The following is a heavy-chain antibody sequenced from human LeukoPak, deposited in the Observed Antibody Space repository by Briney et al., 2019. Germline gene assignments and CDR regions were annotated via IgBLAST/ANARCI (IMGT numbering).Heavy chain of an antibody. D-gene: IGHD2-2*01. CDR2: MNPNSGNT. CDR3: AAVKGSSTSTYYYYGMDV. CDR1: GYTFTSYD. Sequence: ASVKVSCKASGYTFTSYDINWVRQATGQGLEWMGWMNPNSGNTGYAQKFQGRVTMTRNTPISTAYMELSSLRSEDTAVYYCAAVKGSSTSTYYYYGMDVWGQGTTVTVSS. V-gene: IGHV1-8*01. J-gene: IGHJ6*02.